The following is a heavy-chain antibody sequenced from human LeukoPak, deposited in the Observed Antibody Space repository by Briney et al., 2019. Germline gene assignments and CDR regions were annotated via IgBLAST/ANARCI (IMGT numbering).Heavy chain of an antibody. J-gene: IGHJ4*02. CDR3: ARASYYYDSSGYPGYYFDY. D-gene: IGHD3-22*01. CDR2: INPNSGGT. Sequence: ASVKVSCKASGYTFTGYYMHWVRRAPGQGLEWMGWINPNSGGTNYAQKFQGRVTMTRDTSISTAYMELSRLRSDDTAVYYCARASYYYDSSGYPGYYFDYWGQGTLVTVSS. CDR1: GYTFTGYY. V-gene: IGHV1-2*02.